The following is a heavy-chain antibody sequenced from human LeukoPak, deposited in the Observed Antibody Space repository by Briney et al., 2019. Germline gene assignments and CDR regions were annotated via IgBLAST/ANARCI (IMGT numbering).Heavy chain of an antibody. CDR2: INHSGST. CDR3: ARGGMVRGTIDY. D-gene: IGHD3-10*01. J-gene: IGHJ4*02. CDR1: GGSFSGYY. Sequence: SETLSLTCAVYGGSFSGYYWSWIRQLPGKGLEWIGEINHSGSTNYNPSPKSRVTISVDTSKNQFSLKLSSVTAADTAVYYCARGGMVRGTIDYWGQGTLVTVSS. V-gene: IGHV4-34*01.